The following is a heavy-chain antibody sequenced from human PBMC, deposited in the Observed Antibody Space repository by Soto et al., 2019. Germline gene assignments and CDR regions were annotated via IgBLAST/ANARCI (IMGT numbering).Heavy chain of an antibody. V-gene: IGHV3-66*01. Sequence: EVQLVESGGALVQPGGSLRLSCAASGFAVSSNYMTWVRQAPGKGLEWVSVIHSGGDTHYADSVRGRFTISRDNSKNTLYLQMNSLRAEDMAVYYCARSRTGTTYGGMDVWGQGTTVTVSS. D-gene: IGHD1-7*01. CDR2: IHSGGDT. J-gene: IGHJ6*02. CDR1: GFAVSSNY. CDR3: ARSRTGTTYGGMDV.